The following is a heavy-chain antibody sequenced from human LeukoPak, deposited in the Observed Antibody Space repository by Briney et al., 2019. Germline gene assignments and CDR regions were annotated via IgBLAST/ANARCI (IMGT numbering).Heavy chain of an antibody. CDR3: AKELTYSSSWQIDY. V-gene: IGHV3-23*01. CDR2: ISGSGGST. D-gene: IGHD6-13*01. J-gene: IGHJ4*02. CDR1: GFTFSSYA. Sequence: GGSLRLSCAASGFTFSSYAMSWVRQAPGKGLEWVSAISGSGGSTYYADSVKGRSTISRDNSKNTLYLQMNSLRAEDTAVYYCAKELTYSSSWQIDYWGQGTLVTVSS.